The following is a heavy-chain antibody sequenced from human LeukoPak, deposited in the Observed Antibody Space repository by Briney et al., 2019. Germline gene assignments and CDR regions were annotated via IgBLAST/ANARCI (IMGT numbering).Heavy chain of an antibody. V-gene: IGHV3-7*01. D-gene: IGHD6-13*01. J-gene: IGHJ4*02. CDR2: IKQDGTEK. Sequence: GGSLRLSCAASGFTFSIYWMSWVRRAPGKGLEWVANIKQDGTEKHYMDSVEGRFTISRDNAKNSLFLQMNSLRVEDTAVYYCARDASWPSSSWYEDYWGQGTLVTVSS. CDR3: ARDASWPSSSWYEDY. CDR1: GFTFSIYW.